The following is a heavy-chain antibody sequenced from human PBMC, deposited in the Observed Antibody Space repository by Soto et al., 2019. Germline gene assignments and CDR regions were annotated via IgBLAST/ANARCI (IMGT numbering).Heavy chain of an antibody. CDR3: ARQVSILGVVHGYGMDV. V-gene: IGHV3-33*01. J-gene: IGHJ6*02. Sequence: QVQLVESGGGVVQPGRSLRLSCAASGFTFSSYGMHWVRQAPAKGLEWVAVIWYDGSNKYYAYSVEGRFTISRDNSKNTLYLQMNSLSAEDTAVYACARQVSILGVVHGYGMDVWGQGTTVTVSS. CDR2: IWYDGSNK. D-gene: IGHD3-3*01. CDR1: GFTFSSYG.